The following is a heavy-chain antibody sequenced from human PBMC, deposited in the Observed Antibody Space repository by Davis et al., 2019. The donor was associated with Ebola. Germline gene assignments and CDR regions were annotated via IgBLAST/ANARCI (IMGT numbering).Heavy chain of an antibody. CDR2: INHSGST. J-gene: IGHJ4*02. CDR3: ARGRVGGSGSYHYIDY. Sequence: MPSETLSLTCAVYGGSFSDYYWSWIRQPPGKGLEWIGEINHSGSTNYNPSLKSRVTISVDTSKNQFSLKLSSVTAADTAVYYCARGRVGGSGSYHYIDYWGQGTLVTVSS. CDR1: GGSFSDYY. D-gene: IGHD3-10*01. V-gene: IGHV4-34*01.